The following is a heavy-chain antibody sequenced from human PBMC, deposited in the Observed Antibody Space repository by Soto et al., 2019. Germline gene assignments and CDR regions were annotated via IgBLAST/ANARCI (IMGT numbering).Heavy chain of an antibody. CDR2: ISAYNGNT. CDR3: ARLGYCISTSCYEAYYYYGMDV. V-gene: IGHV1-18*01. D-gene: IGHD2-2*01. J-gene: IGHJ6*02. CDR1: GYTFTSYG. Sequence: QVQLVQSGAEVKKPGASVKVSCKASGYTFTSYGISSVRQAPGQGLEWMGWISAYNGNTNYAQKLQGRVTMTTGTSTSTAYMELRSLRSDDTAVYYCARLGYCISTSCYEAYYYYGMDVWGQGTTVTVSS.